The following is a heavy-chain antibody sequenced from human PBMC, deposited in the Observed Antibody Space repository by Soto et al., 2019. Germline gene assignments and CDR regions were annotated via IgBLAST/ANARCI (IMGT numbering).Heavy chain of an antibody. CDR1: GGSFSGYY. J-gene: IGHJ6*03. CDR3: ARGRNYCSSTSCYPGGHYYYYYYMDV. D-gene: IGHD2-2*01. V-gene: IGHV4-34*01. CDR2: INHSGST. Sequence: PSQTMSLTCAVYGGSFSGYYWSWISQPPGKGLEWIGEINHSGSTNYNPSLKSRVTISADTSKNQFSLKLSSVTAADTAVYYCARGRNYCSSTSCYPGGHYYYYYYMDVWGKGTTVTVSS.